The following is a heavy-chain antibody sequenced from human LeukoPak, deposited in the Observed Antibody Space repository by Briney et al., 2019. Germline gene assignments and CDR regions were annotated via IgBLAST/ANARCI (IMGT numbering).Heavy chain of an antibody. D-gene: IGHD4-11*01. CDR3: ARDRVTYYYYYGMDV. V-gene: IGHV3-30-3*01. CDR1: GFTFSSYW. Sequence: GGSLRLSCAASGFTFSSYWMSWVRQAPGKGLEWVAVISYDGSNKYYADSVKGRFTISRDNSRSTLYLQMNSLRAEDTAMYYCARDRVTYYYYYGMDVWGQGTTVTVSS. J-gene: IGHJ6*02. CDR2: ISYDGSNK.